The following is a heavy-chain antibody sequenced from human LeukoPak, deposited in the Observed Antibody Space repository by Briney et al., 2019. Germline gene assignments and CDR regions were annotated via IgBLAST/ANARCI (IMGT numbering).Heavy chain of an antibody. J-gene: IGHJ4*02. CDR3: ARIGAGSSRDY. CDR2: ISYDGSKN. Sequence: PGGSLRPSCAASGFTFSSHAMHWVRQAPGKGLEWVAVISYDGSKNYYADSVKGRFTISRDNAKNSLYLQMNSLRAEDTAVYYCARIGAGSSRDYWGQGTLVTVSS. D-gene: IGHD6-13*01. CDR1: GFTFSSHA. V-gene: IGHV3-30-3*01.